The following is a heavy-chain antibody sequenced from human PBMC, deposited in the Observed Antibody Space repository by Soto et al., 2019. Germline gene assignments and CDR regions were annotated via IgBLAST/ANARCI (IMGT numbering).Heavy chain of an antibody. D-gene: IGHD6-13*01. V-gene: IGHV4-4*02. CDR1: GVSISSDNW. CDR3: ARDQGSHPGD. J-gene: IGHJ4*02. Sequence: QVQLQESGPGLVRPSGTVSLTCAVSGVSISSDNWWSWVRQPPGKALEWIGEIHHSGSTNYNPSLKSRVTMSVVPSNDLYSLTLNSVTSADTVLYYCARDQGSHPGDWGQGTLVSVSS. CDR2: IHHSGST.